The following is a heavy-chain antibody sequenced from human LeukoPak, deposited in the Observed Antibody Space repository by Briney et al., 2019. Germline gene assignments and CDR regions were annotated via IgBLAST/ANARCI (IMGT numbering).Heavy chain of an antibody. D-gene: IGHD1-26*01. CDR2: ISWNSGSI. J-gene: IGHJ4*02. V-gene: IGHV3-9*01. Sequence: GGSLRLSCAASGFTFDDYAMHWVRQAPGKGLEWVSGISWNSGSIGYADSVKGRFTISRDNAKNSLYLQMNSLRAEDTALYYCARARGSGSYYFDYWGQGTLVTVSS. CDR1: GFTFDDYA. CDR3: ARARGSGSYYFDY.